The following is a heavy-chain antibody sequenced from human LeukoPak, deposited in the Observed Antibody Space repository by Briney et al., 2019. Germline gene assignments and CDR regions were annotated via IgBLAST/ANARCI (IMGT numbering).Heavy chain of an antibody. V-gene: IGHV3-53*01. Sequence: GGSLRLSCAASGFTVSSNYMNWVRQAPGKGLEWVSVIYGGGNIYYADSVKGRITISRDNSKNTLYLQMNSLRAEDTAVYYCARGAGYNYPYYFDYWGQGTLVTVSS. CDR2: IYGGGNI. J-gene: IGHJ4*02. CDR3: ARGAGYNYPYYFDY. CDR1: GFTVSSNY. D-gene: IGHD5-24*01.